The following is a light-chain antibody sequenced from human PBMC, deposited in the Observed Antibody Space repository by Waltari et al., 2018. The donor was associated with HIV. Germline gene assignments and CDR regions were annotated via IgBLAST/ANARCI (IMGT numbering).Light chain of an antibody. V-gene: IGLV3-19*01. Sequence: SSELTQDPAVSVALGQTVRITCQGHSLRRSYASWYQQKPGQAPVLVIYGKNNRPSGIPDRFSGSSSGNTASLTITGAQAEDEADYYCNSRDSSGNHWVFGGGTKLTVL. CDR1: SLRRSY. CDR2: GKN. J-gene: IGLJ3*02. CDR3: NSRDSSGNHWV.